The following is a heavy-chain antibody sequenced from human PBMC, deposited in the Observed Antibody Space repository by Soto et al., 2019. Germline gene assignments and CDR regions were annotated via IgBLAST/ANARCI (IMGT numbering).Heavy chain of an antibody. J-gene: IGHJ3*02. CDR2: IYYSGTT. V-gene: IGHV4-59*01. Sequence: ETLSLTCTVSAGSISTYFWSWIRQPPGKGLEWIGYIYYSGTTNYNPSPKSRVTILLDTSKNQFSLRLSSVTAADTAVYYCARGRGGTYDAFDIWGQGTLVTVSS. CDR1: AGSISTYF. CDR3: ARGRGGTYDAFDI. D-gene: IGHD1-26*01.